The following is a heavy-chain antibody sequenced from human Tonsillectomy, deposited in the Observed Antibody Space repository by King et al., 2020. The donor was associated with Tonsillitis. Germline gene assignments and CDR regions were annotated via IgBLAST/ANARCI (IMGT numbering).Heavy chain of an antibody. V-gene: IGHV4-34*01. D-gene: IGHD6-6*01. CDR3: ARGSIAARLSD. CDR2: INHSGST. Sequence: VQLQQWGAGLLKPSETLSLTCAVYGGSFSGFYWTWIRQPPGKGLEWIGEINHSGSTYYNPSLKSRVTISVDTSQNQFSLKLSSVTAADTAVYYCARGSIAARLSDWGQGTLVTVSS. CDR1: GGSFSGFY. J-gene: IGHJ4*02.